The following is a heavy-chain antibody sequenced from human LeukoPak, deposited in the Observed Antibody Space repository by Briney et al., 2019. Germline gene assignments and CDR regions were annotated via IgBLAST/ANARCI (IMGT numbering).Heavy chain of an antibody. CDR1: GSTFSSYA. CDR3: ARDQYSSSWYWFDP. J-gene: IGHJ5*02. Sequence: GRSLRLSCAASGSTFSSYAMHWVRQAPGKGLEWVAVISYDGSNKYYADSVKGRFTISRDNSKNTLYLQMNSLRAEDTAVYYCARDQYSSSWYWFDPWGQGTLVTVSS. CDR2: ISYDGSNK. D-gene: IGHD6-13*01. V-gene: IGHV3-30*01.